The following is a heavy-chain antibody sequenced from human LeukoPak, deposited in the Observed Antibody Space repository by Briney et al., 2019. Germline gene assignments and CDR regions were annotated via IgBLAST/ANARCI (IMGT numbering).Heavy chain of an antibody. D-gene: IGHD6-19*01. CDR2: IRYDGSNK. CDR3: AKDKYSSGSIFDY. J-gene: IGHJ4*02. V-gene: IGHV3-30*02. Sequence: GGSLRLSCAASGFIFTDYGMHWVRQAPGKGLEWVAFIRYDGSNKYYADSVKGRFTISRDNSKNTLYLQMNSLRAEDTAVYYCAKDKYSSGSIFDYWGQGTLVTASS. CDR1: GFIFTDYG.